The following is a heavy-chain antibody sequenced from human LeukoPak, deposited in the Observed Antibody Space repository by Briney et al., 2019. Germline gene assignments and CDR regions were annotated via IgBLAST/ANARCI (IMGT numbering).Heavy chain of an antibody. D-gene: IGHD3-16*02. CDR3: AISPRSGFIDYVWGSYPGGAFDY. CDR1: AGSISISSYY. CDR2: IYYSGST. Sequence: PSETLSLTCTVPAGSISISSYYWGWIRQPPGKGLEWIGSIYYSGSTYYNPSLKSRLPITVDTSKNQSSLKLSSVTAADTSVYYCAISPRSGFIDYVWGSYPGGAFDYWGQGTLVTVSS. J-gene: IGHJ4*02. V-gene: IGHV4-39*07.